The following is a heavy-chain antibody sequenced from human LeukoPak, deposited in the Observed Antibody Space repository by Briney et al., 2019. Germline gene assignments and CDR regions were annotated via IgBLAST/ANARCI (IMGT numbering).Heavy chain of an antibody. CDR1: GYTFTSYG. D-gene: IGHD6-13*01. J-gene: IGHJ4*02. CDR3: ARDRRDQQLFDY. CDR2: ISAYNGNT. Sequence: ASVKVSYKASGYTFTSYGISWARQAPGQGLEWMGWISAYNGNTNYAQKLQGRVTMTTDTSTSTAYMELRSLRSDDTAVYYCARDRRDQQLFDYWGQGTLVTVSS. V-gene: IGHV1-18*01.